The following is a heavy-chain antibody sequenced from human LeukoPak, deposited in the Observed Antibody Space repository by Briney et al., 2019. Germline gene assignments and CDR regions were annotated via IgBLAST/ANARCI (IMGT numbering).Heavy chain of an antibody. Sequence: PGGSLRLSCAASGFTFSSYSMNWVRQAPGKGLEWVSSISSSSSYIYYADSVKGRFTISRDNAKNSLYLQMNSLRAEDTAVYYCASSITMIVEGAFDIWGQGTMVTVSS. CDR1: GFTFSSYS. CDR2: ISSSSSYI. J-gene: IGHJ3*02. D-gene: IGHD3-22*01. V-gene: IGHV3-21*01. CDR3: ASSITMIVEGAFDI.